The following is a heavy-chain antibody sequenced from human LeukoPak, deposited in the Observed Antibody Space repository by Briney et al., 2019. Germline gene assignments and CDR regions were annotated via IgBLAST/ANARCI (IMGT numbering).Heavy chain of an antibody. CDR2: IKQDGSAK. CDR1: GFSFSRYW. J-gene: IGHJ4*02. CDR3: ARTSSYSFDF. V-gene: IGHV3-7*01. Sequence: PGGSLRLSCAASGFSFSRYWMSWVRQAPGKGLQWVAHIKQDGSAKFDVDSVQGRFTVSRDNSNNLLYLQMSSLRTEDTAMYYCARTSSYSFDFWGQGALVTVSS. D-gene: IGHD2-21*01.